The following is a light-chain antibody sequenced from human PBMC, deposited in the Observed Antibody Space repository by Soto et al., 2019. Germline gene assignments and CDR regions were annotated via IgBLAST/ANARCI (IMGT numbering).Light chain of an antibody. CDR1: QSVSSK. Sequence: EIVMTQSPATLSVSPGERATLSCRASQSVSSKLGWYQQKPGQAPRLLIYGASISATGIPARFSGSGSGTESTLTISRLQSEDSAFYCWQQYNNCPRTFGPGTKVDIK. J-gene: IGKJ3*01. V-gene: IGKV3-15*01. CDR2: GAS. CDR3: QQYNNCPRT.